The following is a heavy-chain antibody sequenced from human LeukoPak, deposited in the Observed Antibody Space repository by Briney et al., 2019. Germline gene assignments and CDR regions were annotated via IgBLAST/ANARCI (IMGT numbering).Heavy chain of an antibody. CDR2: IYYSGST. V-gene: IGHV4-59*01. CDR1: GGSISSYY. CDR3: AREVVYCSSTSCSSHFDY. J-gene: IGHJ4*02. Sequence: SETLSLTCTVSGGSISSYYWSRIRQPPGKGLEWIGYIYYSGSTNYNPSLKSRVTISVDTSKNQFSLKLSSVTAADTAVYYCAREVVYCSSTSCSSHFDYWGQGTLVTVSS. D-gene: IGHD2-2*01.